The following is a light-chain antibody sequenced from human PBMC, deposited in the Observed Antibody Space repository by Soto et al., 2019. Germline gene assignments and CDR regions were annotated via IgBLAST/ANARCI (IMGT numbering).Light chain of an antibody. J-gene: IGLJ3*02. Sequence: QSVLTQPASVSGSPGQSITISCTGTSSDVGGYNFVSWYQQHPGNAPKLMIYEVSNRPSGVSDRFSGSKSGNTASLTISGLQAEDEADYYCSSFTTSNTWMFGGGTKLTVL. V-gene: IGLV2-14*01. CDR1: SSDVGGYNF. CDR2: EVS. CDR3: SSFTTSNTWM.